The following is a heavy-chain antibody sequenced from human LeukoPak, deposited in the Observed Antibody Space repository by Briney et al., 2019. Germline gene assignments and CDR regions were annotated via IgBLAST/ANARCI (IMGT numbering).Heavy chain of an antibody. J-gene: IGHJ4*02. CDR3: ARRAGEYSHPYDY. V-gene: IGHV3-53*01. D-gene: IGHD4-17*01. CDR2: IYSGGNT. Sequence: GGSLRLSCTVSGFTVSSNSMSWVRQAPGKGLEWVSFIYSGGNTHYSDSVKGRFTISRDNSKNTLYLQMNSLRADDTAVYYCARRAGEYSHPYDYWGQGALVTVSS. CDR1: GFTVSSNS.